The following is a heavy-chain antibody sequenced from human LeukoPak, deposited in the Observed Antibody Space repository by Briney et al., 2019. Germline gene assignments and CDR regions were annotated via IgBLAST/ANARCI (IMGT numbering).Heavy chain of an antibody. Sequence: GGSLRLSCAASGFTFSSYWMSWVRQAPGKGLEWVANIKQDGSEKYYVDSVKGRFTISRDNAKNSLYLQMNSLRAEDTAVYYCAREIVGSSTSCYHPGCYYCYMDVWGKGTTVTVSS. CDR3: AREIVGSSTSCYHPGCYYCYMDV. J-gene: IGHJ6*03. CDR2: IKQDGSEK. V-gene: IGHV3-7*01. CDR1: GFTFSSYW. D-gene: IGHD2-2*01.